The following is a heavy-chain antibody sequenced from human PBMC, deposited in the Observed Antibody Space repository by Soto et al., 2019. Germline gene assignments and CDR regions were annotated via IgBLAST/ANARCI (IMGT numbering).Heavy chain of an antibody. CDR1: GGSISSYY. J-gene: IGHJ6*03. D-gene: IGHD3-16*01. Sequence: PSETLSLTCTVSGGSISSYYWSWIRQPPGKGLEWIGYIYYSGSTNYNPSLKSRFTISVDTSKNQFSLKLSSVTAADTAVYYCARRGDDKLGYMDVWGKGTTVTVSS. V-gene: IGHV4-59*08. CDR2: IYYSGST. CDR3: ARRGDDKLGYMDV.